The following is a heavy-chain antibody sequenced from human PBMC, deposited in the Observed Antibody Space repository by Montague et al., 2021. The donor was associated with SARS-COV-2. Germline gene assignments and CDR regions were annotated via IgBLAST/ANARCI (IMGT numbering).Heavy chain of an antibody. D-gene: IGHD3-10*01. J-gene: IGHJ4*02. CDR3: AKSDYDLGMDYFHY. CDR1: GFTFSSYA. V-gene: IGHV3-23*03. Sequence: SLRLSCAASGFTFSSYAMSWARQAPGKGLEWVSVIYSGDYNTFSADSVKGRFTNSSDNSNNTLFLQMNRLRSEATAVFYCAKSDYDLGMDYFHYWGQGTLVTVSS. CDR2: IYSGDYNT.